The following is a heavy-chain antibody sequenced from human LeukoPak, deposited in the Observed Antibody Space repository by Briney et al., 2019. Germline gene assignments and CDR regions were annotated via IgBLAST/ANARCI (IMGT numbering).Heavy chain of an antibody. V-gene: IGHV4-30-2*01. CDR3: ARTRNGGSFDY. CDR2: IYHSGST. Sequence: SETLSLTCTVSGGSISSGGYSWSWIRQPPGKGLEWIGYIYHSGSTYYNPPLKSRVTISVDRSKNQFSLKLSSVTAADTAVYYCARTRNGGSFDYWGQGTLVTVSS. D-gene: IGHD4-23*01. J-gene: IGHJ4*02. CDR1: GGSISSGGYS.